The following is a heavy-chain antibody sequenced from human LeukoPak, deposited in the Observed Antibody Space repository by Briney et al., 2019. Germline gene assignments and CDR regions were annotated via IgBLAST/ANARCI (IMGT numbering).Heavy chain of an antibody. V-gene: IGHV1-69*13. Sequence: GASVKVSCKASGGTSSSYAISWVRQAPGQGLEWMGGIIPIFGTANYAQKFQGRVTITADESTSTAYMELSSLRSEDTAVYYCARADYDFWSGHEDIGVYGMDVWGQGTTVTVSS. J-gene: IGHJ6*02. D-gene: IGHD3-3*01. CDR1: GGTSSSYA. CDR3: ARADYDFWSGHEDIGVYGMDV. CDR2: IIPIFGTA.